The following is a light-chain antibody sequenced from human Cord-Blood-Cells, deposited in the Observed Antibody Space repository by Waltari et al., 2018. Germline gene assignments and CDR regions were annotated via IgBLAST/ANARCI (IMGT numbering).Light chain of an antibody. V-gene: IGKV1-39*01. J-gene: IGKJ1*01. Sequence: DIQMTQSPSSLSASVGDRVTLTCRASQSISSYLNWYQQKPGKAPKLLIYAASSLQSGVPSRFSGSGSGTDFTLTISSRQPEDFATYYCQQSYSTPWTFGQGTKVEIK. CDR1: QSISSY. CDR3: QQSYSTPWT. CDR2: AAS.